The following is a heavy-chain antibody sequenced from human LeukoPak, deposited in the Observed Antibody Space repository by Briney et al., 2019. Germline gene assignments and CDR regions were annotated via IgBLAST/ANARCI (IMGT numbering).Heavy chain of an antibody. D-gene: IGHD5-12*01. CDR1: GYTFTGYY. J-gene: IGHJ4*02. CDR2: INPNSGGT. V-gene: IGHV1-2*06. CDR3: AREYSGYYFDY. Sequence: GASVKVSYKGSGYTFTGYYMHWVRQAPGQGLEWIGRINPNSGGTNYAQKFQGRVTMTRDTSTSTVYMELSSLRSDDTAVYYCAREYSGYYFDYWGQGTLVTVSS.